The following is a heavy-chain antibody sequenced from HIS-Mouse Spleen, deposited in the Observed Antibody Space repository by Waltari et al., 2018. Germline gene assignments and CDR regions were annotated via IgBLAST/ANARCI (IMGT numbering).Heavy chain of an antibody. Sequence: QLQLQESGPGLAQPPETLSLTCTASGGSISSSSYYWGCIRQPPGKGLEWIGSIYYSGSTYYNPSLKSRVTISVDTSKTQFSLKLSSVTAADTAVYYCAREIPYSSSWYDWYFDLWGRGTLVTVSS. D-gene: IGHD6-13*01. CDR1: GGSISSSSYY. CDR2: IYYSGST. CDR3: AREIPYSSSWYDWYFDL. J-gene: IGHJ2*01. V-gene: IGHV4-39*07.